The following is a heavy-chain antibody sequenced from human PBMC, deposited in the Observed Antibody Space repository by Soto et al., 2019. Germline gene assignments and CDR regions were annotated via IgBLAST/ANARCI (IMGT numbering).Heavy chain of an antibody. V-gene: IGHV6-1*01. D-gene: IGHD3-22*01. Sequence: SQTLSLTCVISGDSVSSNSAAWNWIRQSPPRGLEWLGRTFHRSKWYYHYAVSVESRITLNPDTSKNQFSLQLTSVTPEDTAVYYCTREHGSGFSDYWGQGIMVTVYS. CDR3: TREHGSGFSDY. CDR2: TFHRSKWYY. J-gene: IGHJ4*01. CDR1: GDSVSSNSAA.